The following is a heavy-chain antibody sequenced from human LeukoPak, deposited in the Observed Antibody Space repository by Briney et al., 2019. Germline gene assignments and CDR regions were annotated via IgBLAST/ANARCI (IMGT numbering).Heavy chain of an antibody. CDR2: IRYDGSDK. J-gene: IGHJ4*02. CDR3: AKEGTASKPSDLDY. V-gene: IGHV3-30*02. D-gene: IGHD1/OR15-1a*01. Sequence: GGSLRLSCAASGFIFTDYGMHWVRQAPGKGLEWLAFIRYDGSDKYYADSVKGRFTISRDNSKNTLYLQMDSLTSEDTAVYYCAKEGTASKPSDLDYWGQGILVTVSS. CDR1: GFIFTDYG.